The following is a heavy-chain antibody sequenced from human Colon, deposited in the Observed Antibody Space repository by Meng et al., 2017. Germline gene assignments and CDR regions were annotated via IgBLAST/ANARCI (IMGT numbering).Heavy chain of an antibody. CDR2: IYYSGTT. Sequence: LQEAGPGRVRPSETLSLTCTVSGGSVSSGTYYWSWIRQPPGKGLEWIGCIYYSGTTNYNPSLKSRVTISVDTSKNQFSLKLSSVTPADTAVYFCARDRVPGKYWGQGTLVTVSS. CDR3: ARDRVPGKY. V-gene: IGHV4-61*01. D-gene: IGHD1-14*01. J-gene: IGHJ4*02. CDR1: GGSVSSGTYY.